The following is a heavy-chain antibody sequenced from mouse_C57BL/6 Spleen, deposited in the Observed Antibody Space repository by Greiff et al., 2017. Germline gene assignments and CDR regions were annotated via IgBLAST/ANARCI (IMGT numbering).Heavy chain of an antibody. CDR3: ARIYDYYWYFDV. CDR2: IWWDDDK. J-gene: IGHJ1*03. Sequence: QVTLKVCGPGILQPSQTLSLTCSFSGFSLSTFGMGVGWLRQPSGKGLEWLAHIWWDDDKYYNPALESRLTISKDTSKNRVFLKIANVDTADTATYYCARIYDYYWYFDVWGTGTTVTVSS. D-gene: IGHD2-4*01. CDR1: GFSLSTFGMG. V-gene: IGHV8-8*01.